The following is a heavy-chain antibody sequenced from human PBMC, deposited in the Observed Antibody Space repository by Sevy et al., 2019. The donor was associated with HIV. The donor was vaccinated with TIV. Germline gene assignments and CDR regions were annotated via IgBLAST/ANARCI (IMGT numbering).Heavy chain of an antibody. J-gene: IGHJ5*02. CDR1: GDSISNSV. CDR2: LYYSGNT. CDR3: ARDYYDDRPRGFDP. V-gene: IGHV4-59*01. D-gene: IGHD3-22*01. Sequence: SETLSLTCTVSGDSISNSVWSWIRLPPGKGLEWIGYLYYSGNTNYNPSLKTRVTISVDTSKNQFSLSLKSVTAADTAVYYCARDYYDDRPRGFDPWGQGTLVTVSS.